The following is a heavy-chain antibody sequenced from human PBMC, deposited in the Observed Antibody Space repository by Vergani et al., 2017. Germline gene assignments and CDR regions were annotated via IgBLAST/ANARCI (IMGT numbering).Heavy chain of an antibody. Sequence: VQLVESGGGVVQPGRSLRLSCAASGFTFSSYGMHWVRQAPGKGLEWVAFIRYDGSNKYYADSVKGRFTISRDNSKNTLYLQMNSLRAEDTAVYYCAKVDIKTSVLDYYYMDVWGKGTTVTVSS. J-gene: IGHJ6*03. CDR2: IRYDGSNK. CDR3: AKVDIKTSVLDYYYMDV. D-gene: IGHD1-1*01. CDR1: GFTFSSYG. V-gene: IGHV3-30*02.